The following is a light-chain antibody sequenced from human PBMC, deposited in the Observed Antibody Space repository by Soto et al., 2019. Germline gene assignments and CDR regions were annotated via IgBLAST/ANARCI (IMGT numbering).Light chain of an antibody. CDR2: NAF. CDR1: QGVGIT. CDR3: QRYNDWPLT. V-gene: IGKV3-15*01. J-gene: IGKJ4*01. Sequence: EIGITQSPATLSVSPGEAVTLSCRASQGVGITLAWYQQKPGQTPRLLIYNAFTRANGIPARFSGSGSGTEFTLTINSLQSEDSAVYYCQRYNDWPLTFGGGTKVEVK.